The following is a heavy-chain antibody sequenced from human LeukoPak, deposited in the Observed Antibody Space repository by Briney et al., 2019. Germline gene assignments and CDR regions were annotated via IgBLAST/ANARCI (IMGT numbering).Heavy chain of an antibody. Sequence: PGGSLRLSCAASGFTFSSYSMNWVRQAPGKGLEWVSSISSSSSYIYYADSVKGRFTISRDNAKNSLYLQMNSLRAEDKAVYYCARLGSGSYYRAFDYWGQGTLVTVSS. CDR3: ARLGSGSYYRAFDY. CDR2: ISSSSSYI. CDR1: GFTFSSYS. V-gene: IGHV3-21*01. D-gene: IGHD3-10*01. J-gene: IGHJ4*02.